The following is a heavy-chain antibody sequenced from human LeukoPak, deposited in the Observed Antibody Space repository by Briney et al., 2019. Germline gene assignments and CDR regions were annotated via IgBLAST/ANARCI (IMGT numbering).Heavy chain of an antibody. V-gene: IGHV3-23*01. Sequence: GGSLRLSCAASGFTFSSYAMSWVRQAPGRGLECVSVISGSGAGTYYADSVKGRFTISRDNSKNTLYLQMNSLRAEDTAVYYCARGRRGSSWYLGWFDPWGQGTLVTVSS. D-gene: IGHD6-13*01. CDR2: ISGSGAGT. CDR1: GFTFSSYA. J-gene: IGHJ5*02. CDR3: ARGRRGSSWYLGWFDP.